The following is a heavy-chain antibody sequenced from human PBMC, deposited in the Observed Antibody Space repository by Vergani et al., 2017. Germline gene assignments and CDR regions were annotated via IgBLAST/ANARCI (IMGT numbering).Heavy chain of an antibody. CDR2: ISSSGSTI. J-gene: IGHJ4*02. CDR3: ARIEWDPGAFDY. V-gene: IGHV3-48*03. D-gene: IGHD5-12*01. Sequence: EVQLVESGGGLVQPGGSLRLSCAASGFTFSSYEMNWVRQAPGKGLEWVSYISSSGSTIYYADSVKGRFTISRDNAKNSRYLQMNSLRAEDTAVYHCARIEWDPGAFDYWGQGTLVTVSS. CDR1: GFTFSSYE.